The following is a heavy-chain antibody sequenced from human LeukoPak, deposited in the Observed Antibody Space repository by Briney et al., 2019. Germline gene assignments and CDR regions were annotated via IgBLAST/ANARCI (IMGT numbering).Heavy chain of an antibody. V-gene: IGHV1-46*03. J-gene: IGHJ5*02. CDR2: INPSAGST. CDR1: GYTFTRYY. CDR3: ARDLCTSCFPTGWFDL. D-gene: IGHD2-2*01. Sequence: GASVKVSCKAPGYTFTRYYMHWGRQTPGQRLEWMWIINPSAGSTRNAHKIPGGVTTCRDTSTRTDSMWLRSLRSEDTAVYFCARDLCTSCFPTGWFDLWDKGTRVTVSS.